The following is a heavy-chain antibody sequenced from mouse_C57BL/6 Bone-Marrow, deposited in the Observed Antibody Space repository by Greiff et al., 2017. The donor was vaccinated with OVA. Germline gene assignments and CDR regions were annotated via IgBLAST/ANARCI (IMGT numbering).Heavy chain of an antibody. J-gene: IGHJ3*01. CDR3: ARDKWLLPFAY. D-gene: IGHD2-3*01. CDR1: GFTFSSYA. CDR2: ISDGGSYT. Sequence: DVMLVESGGGLVQPGGSLKLSCAASGFTFSSYAMSWVRPTPETRLEWVATISDGGSYTYYPDYVKGRFTISRDNAKNNLYLQMSHLKSEHTAMDYSARDKWLLPFAYWDQGTRVTVSA. V-gene: IGHV5-4*01.